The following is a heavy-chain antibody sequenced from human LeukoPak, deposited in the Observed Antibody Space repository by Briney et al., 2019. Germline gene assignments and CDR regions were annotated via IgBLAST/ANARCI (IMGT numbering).Heavy chain of an antibody. CDR2: ISGSGGSA. D-gene: IGHD6-13*01. CDR1: GFTFTSYA. V-gene: IGHV3-23*01. J-gene: IGHJ5*02. CDR3: AKPRPSYSSSWYDH. Sequence: GGSLRLSCAASGFTFTSYAMSWVRQAPGKGLEWVSAISGSGGSAYYADSVKGRFTISRDNSKNTLYLQMNSLRAEDTAVYYCAKPRPSYSSSWYDHWGQGTLVTVSS.